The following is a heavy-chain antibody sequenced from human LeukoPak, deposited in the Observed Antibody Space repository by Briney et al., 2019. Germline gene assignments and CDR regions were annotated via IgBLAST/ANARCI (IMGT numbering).Heavy chain of an antibody. Sequence: PGGSLRLSCAASGFTFDDYAMHWVRQAPGKGLEWVSGISWNSGSIGYADSVKGRFTISRDNAKNSLYLQMNSLRVEDTAVYYCARRAYSAAYWKHFDYWGQGTLVTVSS. CDR1: GFTFDDYA. J-gene: IGHJ4*02. CDR3: ARRAYSAAYWKHFDY. D-gene: IGHD1-1*01. V-gene: IGHV3-9*01. CDR2: ISWNSGSI.